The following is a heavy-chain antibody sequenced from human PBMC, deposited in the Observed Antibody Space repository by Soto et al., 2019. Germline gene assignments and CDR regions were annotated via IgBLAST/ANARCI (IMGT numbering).Heavy chain of an antibody. D-gene: IGHD2-2*02. CDR2: ISSNNFI. CDR1: GFAFSSYG. V-gene: IGHV3-21*01. CDR3: ARDDCNSTSCYNPFDY. Sequence: PGGSLRLSCAASGFAFSSYGMNWVRQAPGKGLEWVSSISSNNFIYYADSLKGRFTISRDNAKNSLFLQMNSLRPEDTAVYYCARDDCNSTSCYNPFDYWGKGTPVTVSS. J-gene: IGHJ4*02.